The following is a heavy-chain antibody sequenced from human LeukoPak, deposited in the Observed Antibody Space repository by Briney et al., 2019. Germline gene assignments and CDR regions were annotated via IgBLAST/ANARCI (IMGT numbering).Heavy chain of an antibody. CDR2: IKSKSDGGTT. Sequence: GRTLRLSCSASGFTFNNAWMSWVRQAPGKGLEWVGRIKSKSDGGTTDYAAPVKGRFTISRDDSKNTLYLQMNSLKTEDTAVYFCATEYYGAYNFWGQGTLFTVSS. CDR1: GFTFNNAW. CDR3: ATEYYGAYNF. J-gene: IGHJ4*02. V-gene: IGHV3-15*01. D-gene: IGHD4-17*01.